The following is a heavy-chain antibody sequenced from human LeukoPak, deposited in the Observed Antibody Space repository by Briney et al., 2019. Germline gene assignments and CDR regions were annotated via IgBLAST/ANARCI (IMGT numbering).Heavy chain of an antibody. CDR1: GFTFDDYG. CDR2: INWNGGST. D-gene: IGHD3-10*01. CDR3: ARDLFYGEYGSGSYYSSYYMDV. J-gene: IGHJ6*03. V-gene: IGHV3-20*04. Sequence: RAGGSLRLSCAASGFTFDDYGMSWVRQATGKGLEWVSGINWNGGSTGYADSVKGRFTISRDNAKNSLYLQMNSLRAEDTAVYYCARDLFYGEYGSGSYYSSYYMDVWGKGTTVTVSS.